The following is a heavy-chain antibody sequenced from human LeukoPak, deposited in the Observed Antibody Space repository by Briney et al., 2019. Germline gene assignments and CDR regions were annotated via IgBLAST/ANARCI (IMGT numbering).Heavy chain of an antibody. Sequence: PGGSLRLSCAASGFTFSTYWMNWVRQAPGKGLEWVSSISSSSSYIYYADSVKGRFTISRDNAKNSLYLQMNSLRAEDTAVYYCAGEMGRVSSSWWGQGTLVTVSS. D-gene: IGHD6-13*01. J-gene: IGHJ4*02. V-gene: IGHV3-21*01. CDR2: ISSSSSYI. CDR3: AGEMGRVSSSW. CDR1: GFTFSTYW.